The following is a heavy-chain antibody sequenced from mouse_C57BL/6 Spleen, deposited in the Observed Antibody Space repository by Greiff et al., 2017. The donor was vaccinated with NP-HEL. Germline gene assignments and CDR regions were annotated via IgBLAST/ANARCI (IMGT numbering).Heavy chain of an antibody. J-gene: IGHJ1*03. CDR1: GYTFTDYY. CDR3: ARGGYFDV. Sequence: VKLQQSGAELVRPGASVKLSCKASGYTFTDYYINWVKQRPGQGLEWIARIYPGSGNTDYNEKFKGKATLTAEKSSSTAYMQLSSLTSEDSAVYFCARGGYFDVWGTGTTVTVSS. V-gene: IGHV1-76*01. CDR2: IYPGSGNT.